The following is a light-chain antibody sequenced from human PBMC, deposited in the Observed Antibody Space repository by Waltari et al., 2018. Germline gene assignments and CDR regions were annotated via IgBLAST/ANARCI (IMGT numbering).Light chain of an antibody. Sequence: QSALTQPPSASGSPGQSVTISCTGPSSDISTYNYVSWYQKYPDKAPKLIIFEVSKRPSGGPDRFSGSKSGNTASLTVSGLQSEDEADYYCSSYTGGNNLIFGGGTKLTVL. CDR1: SSDISTYNY. CDR3: SSYTGGNNLI. CDR2: EVS. J-gene: IGLJ2*01. V-gene: IGLV2-8*01.